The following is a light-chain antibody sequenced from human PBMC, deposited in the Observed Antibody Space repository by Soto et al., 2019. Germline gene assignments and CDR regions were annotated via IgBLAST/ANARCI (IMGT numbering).Light chain of an antibody. CDR3: QQRSNWPRT. Sequence: EIVLTQSQATLSLSPGERATLSCRASQSVSSYLAWYQHKPGQAPRLLIYDASNRATGIPARFSGSGSGTDFTLTISSLGPEDFAVYYCQQRSNWPRTFGQGTKVEIK. J-gene: IGKJ1*01. CDR2: DAS. V-gene: IGKV3-11*01. CDR1: QSVSSY.